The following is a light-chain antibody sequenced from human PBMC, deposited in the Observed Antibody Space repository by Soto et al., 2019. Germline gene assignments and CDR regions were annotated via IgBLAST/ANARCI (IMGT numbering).Light chain of an antibody. CDR3: QQYNNWPPIT. Sequence: EIVMKLSPATLSVSQGERATLSCRASQSVSSNLAWYQQKPGQAPRLLIYGASTRATGIPARFSGSGSGTEFTLTISSLQSEDFAVYYCQQYNNWPPITFGQGTRLEIK. V-gene: IGKV3-15*01. CDR2: GAS. J-gene: IGKJ5*01. CDR1: QSVSSN.